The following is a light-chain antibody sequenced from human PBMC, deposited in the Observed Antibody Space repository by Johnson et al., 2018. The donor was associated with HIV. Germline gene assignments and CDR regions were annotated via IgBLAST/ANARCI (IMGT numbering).Light chain of an antibody. CDR3: GAWDSSLTTYV. CDR1: SPNIGNNY. V-gene: IGLV1-51*02. Sequence: QSVLTQPPSVSAAPGQKVTISCSGSSPNIGNNYVSWYQQLPGTAPKVLIHENNKRPSGIPDRFSGSKSGTSATLGITGLQTGDEADYYCGAWDSSLTTYVFGTGTKVTGL. CDR2: ENN. J-gene: IGLJ1*01.